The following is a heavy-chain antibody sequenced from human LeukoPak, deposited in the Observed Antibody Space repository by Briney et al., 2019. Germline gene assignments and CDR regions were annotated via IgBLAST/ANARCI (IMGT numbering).Heavy chain of an antibody. D-gene: IGHD3-10*01. CDR1: GFTFRSYW. V-gene: IGHV3-74*01. Sequence: PGGSLRLSCAASGFTFRSYWMHWVRHAPGKGLVWVSRINSDGSSTSYADSVKGRFTISRDNAKNTLYLQMNSLRAEDTAVYYCLVRGIVNFDYFDYWGQGTLVTVSS. J-gene: IGHJ4*02. CDR2: INSDGSST. CDR3: LVRGIVNFDYFDY.